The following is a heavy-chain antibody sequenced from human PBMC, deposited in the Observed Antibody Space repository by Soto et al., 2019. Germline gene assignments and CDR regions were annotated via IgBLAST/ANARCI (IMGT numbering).Heavy chain of an antibody. CDR1: GGTFSSYA. Sequence: SCKASGGTFSSYAISWVRQAPGQGLEWIGGIIPIFGTANYAQKFQGRVTITADKSTSTAYMELSSLRSEDTAVYYCARGEVPAAILHYYYGMDVWGQGTTVTVSS. J-gene: IGHJ6*02. CDR3: ARGEVPAAILHYYYGMDV. D-gene: IGHD2-2*02. V-gene: IGHV1-69*06. CDR2: IIPIFGTA.